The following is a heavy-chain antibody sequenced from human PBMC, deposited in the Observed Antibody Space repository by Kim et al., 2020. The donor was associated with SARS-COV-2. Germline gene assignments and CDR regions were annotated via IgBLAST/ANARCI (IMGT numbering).Heavy chain of an antibody. J-gene: IGHJ5*02. D-gene: IGHD3-3*01. V-gene: IGHV4-31*03. CDR2: IYYSGST. Sequence: SETLSLTCTVSGGSISSGGYYWSWIRQHPGKGLEWIGYIYYSGSTYYNPSLKSRVTISVDTSKNKFSLKLRSVTAADTAVYYCARELSGWFDPWGQGTLVTFSS. CDR1: GGSISSGGYY. CDR3: ARELSGWFDP.